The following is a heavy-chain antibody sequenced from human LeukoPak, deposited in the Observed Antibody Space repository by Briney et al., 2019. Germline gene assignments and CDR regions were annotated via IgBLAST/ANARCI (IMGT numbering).Heavy chain of an antibody. CDR1: GFTFSSYG. V-gene: IGHV3-30*02. J-gene: IGHJ4*02. D-gene: IGHD6-19*01. CDR2: IRYDGSNK. Sequence: GGSLRLSCAASGFTFSSYGMHWVRQAPGKGLEWVAFIRYDGSNKYYADSVKGRFTISRDNSKNTLYLQMNSLRAEDTAVYYCAKDRHSSGWRSNYFVYWGQGTLVTVSS. CDR3: AKDRHSSGWRSNYFVY.